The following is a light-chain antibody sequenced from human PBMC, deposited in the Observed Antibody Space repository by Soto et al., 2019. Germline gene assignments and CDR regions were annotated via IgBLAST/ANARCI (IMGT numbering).Light chain of an antibody. V-gene: IGKV1-12*01. J-gene: IGKJ4*01. CDR2: GAS. CDR3: QQASSFPLP. CDR1: QVMSSW. Sequence: IQMTQSPSSVSASVGDSVTITCRESQVMSSWVAWYQVKPGKAPKLLISGASNRESVVPSRFSDSESGTLFTLTITSLQPEDFATYYCQQASSFPLPFGGGTTVEI.